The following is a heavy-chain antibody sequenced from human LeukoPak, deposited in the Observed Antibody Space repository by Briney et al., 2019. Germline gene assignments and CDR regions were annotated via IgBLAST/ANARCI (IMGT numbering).Heavy chain of an antibody. CDR2: IYSGGST. CDR3: ARDYNWNGGYFDY. J-gene: IGHJ4*02. CDR1: RFIVSSNY. D-gene: IGHD1-1*01. Sequence: GGSLRLSCAAFRFIVSSNYMSWVRQAPGKGLERVSVIYSGGSTYYADSVKGRFTISRDNSKNTLYLQMNSLRAEDTAVYYCARDYNWNGGYFDYWGQGTLVTVSS. V-gene: IGHV3-66*01.